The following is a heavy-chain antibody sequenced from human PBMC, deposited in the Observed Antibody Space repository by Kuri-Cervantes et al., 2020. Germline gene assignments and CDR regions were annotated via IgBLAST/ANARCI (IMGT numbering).Heavy chain of an antibody. D-gene: IGHD6-13*01. V-gene: IGHV4-31*02. CDR3: ARGVWQQPVLGALDI. Sequence: SCTVSGGSISSGGYYWSWIRQHPGKGLEWIGYIYYSGSTYYNPSLKSRVTISVDTSKNQFSLKLSSVTAADTAVYYCARGVWQQPVLGALDIWGQGTMVTVSS. J-gene: IGHJ3*02. CDR2: IYYSGST. CDR1: GGSISSGGYY.